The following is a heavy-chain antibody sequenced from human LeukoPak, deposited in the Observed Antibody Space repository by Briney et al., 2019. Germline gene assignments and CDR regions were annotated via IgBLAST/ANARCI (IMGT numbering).Heavy chain of an antibody. CDR1: GFTFSIYS. CDR2: ISSSSSYI. CDR3: ARGAVGATRMDFDY. D-gene: IGHD1-26*01. J-gene: IGHJ4*02. V-gene: IGHV3-21*01. Sequence: GGSLRLSCAASGFTFSIYSLNWVRQAPAKGLDWVSSISSSSSYIYYADSVKGRFTISRDSAKNSLYLQMNSLRAEDTAVHYCARGAVGATRMDFDYWGQGTLVTVSS.